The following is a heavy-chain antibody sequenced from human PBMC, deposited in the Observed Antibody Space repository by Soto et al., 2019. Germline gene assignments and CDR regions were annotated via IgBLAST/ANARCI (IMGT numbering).Heavy chain of an antibody. CDR2: ISGSGDST. Sequence: GGSLRLSCAASGFTFSTYAMIWVRQDPGKGLEWVSAISGSGDSTYYADSVKGRFTISRDNSKNTLYLQMNSLGAEDTAIYNCAKATFGGSCYHALGVWGQGTTVTVSS. CDR1: GFTFSTYA. J-gene: IGHJ6*02. D-gene: IGHD2-15*01. CDR3: AKATFGGSCYHALGV. V-gene: IGHV3-23*01.